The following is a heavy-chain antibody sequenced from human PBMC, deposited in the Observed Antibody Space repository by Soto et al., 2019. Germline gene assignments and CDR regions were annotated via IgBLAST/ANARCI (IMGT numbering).Heavy chain of an antibody. CDR3: AKGRIGATGNTPPPEFDY. Sequence: LRLSCAASGFTFSSFGMHWVRQAPGKGLEWVPAISYDGSHKPYADSVKGRFTISRDNSKNKVSLQMNSLRGEDTAVYYCAKGRIGATGNTPPPEFDYWGQGTLVTVSS. J-gene: IGHJ4*02. D-gene: IGHD1-1*01. CDR1: GFTFSSFG. CDR2: ISYDGSHK. V-gene: IGHV3-30*18.